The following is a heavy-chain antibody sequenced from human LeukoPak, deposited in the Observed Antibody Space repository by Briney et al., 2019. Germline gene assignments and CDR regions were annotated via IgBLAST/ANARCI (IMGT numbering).Heavy chain of an antibody. CDR1: GASLTMYY. D-gene: IGHD3-10*01. CDR2: IYYSGST. CDR3: ARCFTMVRGIINYYGMDV. V-gene: IGHV4-59*08. J-gene: IGHJ6*02. Sequence: AETLSLTCTVSGASLTMYYWGWVRQPPGKGLEWSGYIYYSGSTNYNPYLKSRVTISVDTSNKQFSLKLSSVTVPAQAVYYCARCFTMVRGIINYYGMDVWGQGTTVTVSS.